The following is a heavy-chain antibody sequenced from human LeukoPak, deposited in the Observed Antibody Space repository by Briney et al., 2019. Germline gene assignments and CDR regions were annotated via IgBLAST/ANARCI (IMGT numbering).Heavy chain of an antibody. Sequence: GGSLRLSCALSGFTFSTNWMHWGCQAPGKGPVWVSRINGDGSTTTYADSVKGRFTISRDNAKNALYLQMNSLRAEDTAVYYCCAVVAAVPRWGQGALVTVSS. CDR2: INGDGSTT. CDR3: CAVVAAVPR. V-gene: IGHV3-74*01. CDR1: GFTFSTNW. D-gene: IGHD2-15*01. J-gene: IGHJ4*02.